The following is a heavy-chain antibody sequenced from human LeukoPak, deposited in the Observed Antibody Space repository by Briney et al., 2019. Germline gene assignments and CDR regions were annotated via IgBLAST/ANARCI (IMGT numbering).Heavy chain of an antibody. CDR1: GFSFSTYS. J-gene: IGHJ6*02. V-gene: IGHV3-48*04. Sequence: PGGSLRLSCAASGFSFSTYSMSWVRQAPGKGLEWVSYISSSGSTIYYADSVKGRFTISRDNVKNSLYLQMNSLRAEDTAVYYCASDVVGGMDVWGQGTTVTVSS. D-gene: IGHD3-22*01. CDR2: ISSSGSTI. CDR3: ASDVVGGMDV.